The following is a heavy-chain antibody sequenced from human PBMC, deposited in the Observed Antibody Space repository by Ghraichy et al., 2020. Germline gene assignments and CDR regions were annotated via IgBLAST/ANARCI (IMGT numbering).Heavy chain of an antibody. J-gene: IGHJ4*02. CDR1: GYTFTGYV. Sequence: ASVKVSCKASGYTFTGYVIHWVRQAPGQRLEWMGWINAGNGKTKYSQTFQGRLSISRDTSASTAYMDLSSLRSEDTATYYCVRSSYSNGDYFFNYWGQGTLVTVSS. CDR3: VRSSYSNGDYFFNY. CDR2: INAGNGKT. D-gene: IGHD6-19*01. V-gene: IGHV1-3*01.